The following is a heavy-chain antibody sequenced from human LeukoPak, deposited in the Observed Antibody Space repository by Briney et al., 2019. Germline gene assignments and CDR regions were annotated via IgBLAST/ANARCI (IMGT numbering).Heavy chain of an antibody. Sequence: SETLSLTCTVFGGSISSYYWSWIRQPPGKGLEWIGYIYYSGSTNYNPPLKSRVTISVDTSKNQFSLKLTSVTAADTAAYYCARVEEGYGSGRRENYYYYYMDVWGKGTTVTISS. CDR2: IYYSGST. CDR1: GGSISSYY. D-gene: IGHD3-10*01. CDR3: ARVEEGYGSGRRENYYYYYMDV. V-gene: IGHV4-59*01. J-gene: IGHJ6*03.